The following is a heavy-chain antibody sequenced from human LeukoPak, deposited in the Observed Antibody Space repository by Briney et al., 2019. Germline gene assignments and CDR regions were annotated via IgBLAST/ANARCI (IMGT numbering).Heavy chain of an antibody. CDR2: ISSSSSYI. CDR3: AKIQLWFQRAFDI. CDR1: GFTFSSYS. D-gene: IGHD5-18*01. V-gene: IGHV3-21*04. Sequence: GGSLRLSCAASGFTFSSYSMNWVRQAPGKGLEWVSSISSSSSYIYYAGSVKGRFTISRDNAKNSLYLQMNSLRAEDTAVYYCAKIQLWFQRAFDIWGQGTMVTVSS. J-gene: IGHJ3*02.